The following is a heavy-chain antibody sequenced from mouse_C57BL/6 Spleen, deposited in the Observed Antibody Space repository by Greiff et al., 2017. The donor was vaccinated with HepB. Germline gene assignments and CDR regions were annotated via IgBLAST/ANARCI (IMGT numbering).Heavy chain of an antibody. CDR3: TRDYSNYDWYFDV. CDR1: GYTFTDDE. V-gene: IGHV1-15*01. Sequence: VQLQQSGAELVRPGASVTLSCKASGYTFTDDEMHWVKQTPVHGLEWIGAIDPETGGTAYNQKFKGKAILTADKSSSTSYMELRSLTAEDSAVYYCTRDYSNYDWYFDVWGTGTTVTVSS. CDR2: IDPETGGT. D-gene: IGHD2-5*01. J-gene: IGHJ1*03.